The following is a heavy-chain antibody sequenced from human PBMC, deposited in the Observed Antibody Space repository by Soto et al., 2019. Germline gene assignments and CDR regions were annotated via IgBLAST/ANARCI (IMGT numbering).Heavy chain of an antibody. J-gene: IGHJ4*02. CDR2: MTSDGRTI. CDR1: GFTFGNYW. CDR3: ARAEVDY. V-gene: IGHV3-74*03. Sequence: EVQLVESGGGLVQPGGSLRLSCAASGFTFGNYWMHWVRQAPGKGPEWVSRMTSDGRTIQYADSVKGRFTVSRDNAKNTLYLPMNSLRAADTAVYYWARAEVDYCGPGTLVTVSS.